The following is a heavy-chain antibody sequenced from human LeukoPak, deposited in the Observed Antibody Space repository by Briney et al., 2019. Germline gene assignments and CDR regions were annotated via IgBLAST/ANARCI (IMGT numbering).Heavy chain of an antibody. CDR3: ARDRGDYGSSDY. CDR2: INHSGST. J-gene: IGHJ4*02. Sequence: SETLSLTCAVYGGSFSGYYWSWIRQPPGKGLEWIGEINHSGSTNYNPSLKSRVTISVDTSKNQFSLKLSSVTAADTAVYYCARDRGDYGSSDYWGQGTLVTVSS. D-gene: IGHD2-21*02. V-gene: IGHV4-34*01. CDR1: GGSFSGYY.